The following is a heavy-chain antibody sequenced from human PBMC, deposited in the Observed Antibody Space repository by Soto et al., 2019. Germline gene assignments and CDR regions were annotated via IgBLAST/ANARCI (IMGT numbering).Heavy chain of an antibody. D-gene: IGHD2-2*01. CDR1: GGSISSSSYY. CDR2: IYYSGST. CDR3: ARDRLLWTGGGLFDP. J-gene: IGHJ5*02. V-gene: IGHV4-61*01. Sequence: SETLSLTCTVSGGSISSSSYYWGWIRQPPGKGLEWIGYIYYSGSTNYNPSLKSRVTISVDTSKNQFSLKLSSVTAADTAVYYCARDRLLWTGGGLFDPWGQGTLVTVSS.